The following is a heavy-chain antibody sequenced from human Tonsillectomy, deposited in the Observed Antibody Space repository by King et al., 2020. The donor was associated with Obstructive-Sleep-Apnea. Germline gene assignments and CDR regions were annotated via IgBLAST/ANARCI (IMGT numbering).Heavy chain of an antibody. D-gene: IGHD4-17*01. CDR1: GFTFSSYG. J-gene: IGHJ6*02. CDR2: ISYDGSNK. CDR3: AKSGGRGDGYYYYGMDV. Sequence: VQLVESGGGVVQPGRSLRLSCAASGFTFSSYGMHWVRQAPGKGLEWVAVISYDGSNKYYSDSVKGRFTISRDNSKNTLYLQMNSLRAEDTAVYYCAKSGGRGDGYYYYGMDVWGQGTTVTVSS. V-gene: IGHV3-30*18.